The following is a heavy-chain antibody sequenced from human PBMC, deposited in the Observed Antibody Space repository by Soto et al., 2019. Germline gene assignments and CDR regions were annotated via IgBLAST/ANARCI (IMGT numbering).Heavy chain of an antibody. CDR1: GFTFSDYY. J-gene: IGHJ4*02. Sequence: VGSLRLSCAASGFTFSDYYMSWIRQAPGKGLEWVSYISSSGSTIYYADSVKGRFTISRDNAKNSLYLQMNSLRAEDTAVYYCARSRSIAARAYDYWGQGTLVTVSS. D-gene: IGHD6-6*01. V-gene: IGHV3-11*01. CDR3: ARSRSIAARAYDY. CDR2: ISSSGSTI.